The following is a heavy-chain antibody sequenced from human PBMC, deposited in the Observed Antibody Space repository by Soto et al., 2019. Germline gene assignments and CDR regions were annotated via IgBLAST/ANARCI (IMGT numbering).Heavy chain of an antibody. J-gene: IGHJ5*02. Sequence: ASVKVSCKASGYTLTSYGISWVRQAPGQGLEWMGWISAYNGNTNYAQKLQGRVTMTTDTSTSTAYMELRSLRSDDTAVYYCARGRPMGSYYLWLDPWGQGTLVTLSS. CDR2: ISAYNGNT. D-gene: IGHD1-26*01. CDR3: ARGRPMGSYYLWLDP. CDR1: GYTLTSYG. V-gene: IGHV1-18*01.